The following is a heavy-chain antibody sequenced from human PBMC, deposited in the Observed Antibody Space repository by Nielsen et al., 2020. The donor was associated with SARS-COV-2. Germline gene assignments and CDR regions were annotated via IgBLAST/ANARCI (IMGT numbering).Heavy chain of an antibody. CDR3: ARHTVYSSTWFAFDL. Sequence: ASVKVSCKASGGSFSSYAITWVRQAPGQGLEWMGWLSTQNGNTNFAQKFQGRVTVTTDTSTNTVYMELRSLRSDDTAVYYCARHTVYSSTWFAFDLWGQGTMVTVSS. CDR2: LSTQNGNT. V-gene: IGHV1-18*01. CDR1: GGSFSSYA. J-gene: IGHJ3*01. D-gene: IGHD6-13*01.